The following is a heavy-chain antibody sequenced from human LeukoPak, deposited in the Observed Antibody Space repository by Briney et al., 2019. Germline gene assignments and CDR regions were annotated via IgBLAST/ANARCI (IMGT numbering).Heavy chain of an antibody. CDR1: GGSISSGGYY. Sequence: SETLSLTCTVSGGSISSGGYYWSWIRQHPGKGLEWIGYIYYSGSTYYNPSLKSRVTISVDTSKNQFSLKLSSVTAADTAVYYCARERGDGYNWDYYYGMDVWGQGTTVTVSS. V-gene: IGHV4-31*03. J-gene: IGHJ6*02. CDR3: ARERGDGYNWDYYYGMDV. D-gene: IGHD5-24*01. CDR2: IYYSGST.